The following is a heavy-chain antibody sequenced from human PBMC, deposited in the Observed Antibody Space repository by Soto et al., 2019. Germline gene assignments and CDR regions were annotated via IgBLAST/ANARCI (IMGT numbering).Heavy chain of an antibody. CDR2: ISSSSSTI. D-gene: IGHD3-3*01. Sequence: GGSLRLSCAASGFTFSSYSMNWVRQAPGKGLEWVSYISSSSSTIYYADSVKGRFTISRDNAKNSLYLQMNSLRDEDTAVYYCARVTSLYYDFWSGYRPYGMDVWGQGTTVTVSS. J-gene: IGHJ6*02. CDR1: GFTFSSYS. CDR3: ARVTSLYYDFWSGYRPYGMDV. V-gene: IGHV3-48*02.